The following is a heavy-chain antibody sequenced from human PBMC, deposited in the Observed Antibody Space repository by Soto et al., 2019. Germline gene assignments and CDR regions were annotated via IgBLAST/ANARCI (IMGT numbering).Heavy chain of an antibody. V-gene: IGHV1-2*02. J-gene: IGHJ5*02. D-gene: IGHD4-4*01. CDR1: GYPFSDNQ. CDR2: INPKSDDT. CDR3: ARKHSLDYIRWGLDP. Sequence: GASVKVSCKASGYPFSDNQIHWLRRAPGQGLEWMGRINPKSDDTNYAQTFQGRVTMTRDTSIDTAYLELTGLTSGDTATYYCARKHSLDYIRWGLDPWGQGTLVTVSS.